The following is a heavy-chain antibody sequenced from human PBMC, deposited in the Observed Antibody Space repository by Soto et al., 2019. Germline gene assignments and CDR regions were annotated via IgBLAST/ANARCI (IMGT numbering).Heavy chain of an antibody. Sequence: GESLKISCKGSGYSFTTYWIVWVRQVPGQRLEWMGWINAGNGNTKYSQKFQGRVTITRDTSASTAYMELSSLRSEDTAVYYCARDPAYGDYEWFDPWGQGTLVTVSS. CDR1: GYSFTTYW. J-gene: IGHJ5*02. CDR2: INAGNGNT. CDR3: ARDPAYGDYEWFDP. V-gene: IGHV1-3*01. D-gene: IGHD4-17*01.